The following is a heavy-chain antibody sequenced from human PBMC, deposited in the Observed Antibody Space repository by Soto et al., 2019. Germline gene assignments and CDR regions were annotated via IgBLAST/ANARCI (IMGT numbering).Heavy chain of an antibody. CDR1: GFTFSSYA. D-gene: IGHD3-3*01. V-gene: IGHV3-30-3*01. CDR2: ISYDGSNK. J-gene: IGHJ6*02. Sequence: QVQLVESGGGVVQPGRSLRLSCAASGFTFSSYAMHWVRQAPGKGLEWVAVISYDGSNKYYADSVKGRFTISRDNSKNTGYPEMNSLRAEDTAVYYCATGHKRTYYDFWSGYYDYDYYGMDVWGQGTTVAVSS. CDR3: ATGHKRTYYDFWSGYYDYDYYGMDV.